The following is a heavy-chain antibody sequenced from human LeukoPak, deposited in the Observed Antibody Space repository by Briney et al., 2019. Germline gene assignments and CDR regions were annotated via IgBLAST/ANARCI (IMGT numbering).Heavy chain of an antibody. Sequence: GGSLRLSCAASGFTVGGTYMSWVRQAAGKGWQWVSTIFDAGRTTYADSVQSRFTISRDSYMNTLFLQMNSLRADDTAVYYCAGATKWLAHDFWGQGILVTVSS. CDR3: AGATKWLAHDF. J-gene: IGHJ4*02. V-gene: IGHV3-53*01. CDR2: IFDAGRT. D-gene: IGHD6-19*01. CDR1: GFTVGGTY.